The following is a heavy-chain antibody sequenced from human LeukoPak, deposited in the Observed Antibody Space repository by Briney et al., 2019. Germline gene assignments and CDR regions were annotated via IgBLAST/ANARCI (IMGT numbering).Heavy chain of an antibody. CDR2: VSDSSDV. CDR3: ARGGLMTTATTY. V-gene: IGHV3-21*04. D-gene: IGHD4-17*01. CDR1: GFTFSTYT. Sequence: GGSLRLSCAASGFTFSTYTMNWVRQAPGRGLDWVSTVSDSSDVHYSDSVKGRFTISRDNAKNSLCLQMNSLRAEDTALYYCARGGLMTTATTYWGQGTLVTVSS. J-gene: IGHJ4*02.